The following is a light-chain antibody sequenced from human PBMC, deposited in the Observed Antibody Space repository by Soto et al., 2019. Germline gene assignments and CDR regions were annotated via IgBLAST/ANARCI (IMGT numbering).Light chain of an antibody. J-gene: IGKJ1*01. CDR1: QSVSSN. CDR2: GAS. V-gene: IGKV3-15*01. Sequence: EIVMTQSPATLSVSPGERATLSCRASQSVSSNLAWYQQKPGQAPRLLIYGASTRATGIPARFSGSGSGTEFTLNISSLQSEDFAVYYCQQYNNWPPKTFGQGTKVAIK. CDR3: QQYNNWPPKT.